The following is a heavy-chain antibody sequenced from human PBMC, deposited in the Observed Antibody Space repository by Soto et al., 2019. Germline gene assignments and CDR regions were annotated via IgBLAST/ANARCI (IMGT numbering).Heavy chain of an antibody. V-gene: IGHV3-21*01. Sequence: GGSLRLSCAASGFTFSSYSMNWVRQAPGKGLEWVSSISGSTSYIYYADSVKGRFTISRDNAKNSLYLQMNSLRAEDTAVYYCARLRLYCSSTSCSPDYLDYWGQGTLVTVSS. D-gene: IGHD2-2*01. J-gene: IGHJ4*02. CDR1: GFTFSSYS. CDR3: ARLRLYCSSTSCSPDYLDY. CDR2: ISGSTSYI.